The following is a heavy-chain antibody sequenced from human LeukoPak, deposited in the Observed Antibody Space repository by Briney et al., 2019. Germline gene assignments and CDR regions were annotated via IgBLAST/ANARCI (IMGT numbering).Heavy chain of an antibody. CDR2: INHSGST. V-gene: IGHV4-34*01. Sequence: SETLCLTCAVYGGSFSGYYWSWIRQPPGEGLEWIGEINHSGSTNYNPSLKSRVTISVDTSKNQFSLKLSSVTAADTAVYYCARGLSGWNYYYYGMDVWGQGTTVTVSS. CDR1: GGSFSGYY. CDR3: ARGLSGWNYYYYGMDV. D-gene: IGHD6-19*01. J-gene: IGHJ6*02.